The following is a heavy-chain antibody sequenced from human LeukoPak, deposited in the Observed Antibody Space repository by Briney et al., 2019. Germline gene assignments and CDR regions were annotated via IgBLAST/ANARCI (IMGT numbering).Heavy chain of an antibody. CDR2: ISCSGSTI. V-gene: IGHV3-48*03. D-gene: IGHD3-16*01. CDR1: GFIFNLYD. J-gene: IGHJ4*02. Sequence: GVSVSLLCAVSGFIFNLYDMKWARQARGKGRVGVRYISCSGSTIYYADSVKGRFTITRDNAKNSLYLQMNSLRAEDTAVYYCARAGYDYVWGSPPLDYWGQGTLVTVSS. CDR3: ARAGYDYVWGSPPLDY.